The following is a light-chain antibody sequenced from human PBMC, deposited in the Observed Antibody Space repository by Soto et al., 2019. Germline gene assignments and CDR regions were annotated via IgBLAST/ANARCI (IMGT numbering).Light chain of an antibody. CDR1: QSVSTN. V-gene: IGKV3-15*01. Sequence: EIVMTQSPATLSVSPGERATLSCRASQSVSTNLAWYQQKPGQAPRLLIYAASTRATGIPDRFSGSGSGTEFTLTISSLQSEDFAVYYCQQFNIWPHMLSFGGGTKLEMK. CDR2: AAS. J-gene: IGKJ4*01. CDR3: QQFNIWPHMLS.